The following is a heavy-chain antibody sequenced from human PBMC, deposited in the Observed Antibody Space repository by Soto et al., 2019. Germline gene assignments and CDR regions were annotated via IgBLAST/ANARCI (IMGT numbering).Heavy chain of an antibody. D-gene: IGHD2-2*01. Sequence: PSETLSLTCTVSGGSISIYYWSWIRQPPGKGLVWIGYIYYSGSTYYNPSLKSRATISLDTSKNQFSLKLSSVTAADTAVYYCARQGPASILNTWFDPWGQGTLVTVSS. CDR1: GGSISIYY. J-gene: IGHJ5*02. CDR3: ARQGPASILNTWFDP. V-gene: IGHV4-59*01. CDR2: IYYSGST.